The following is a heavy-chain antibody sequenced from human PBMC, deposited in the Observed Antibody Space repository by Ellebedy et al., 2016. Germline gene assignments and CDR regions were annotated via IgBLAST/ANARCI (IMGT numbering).Heavy chain of an antibody. CDR2: ISGSGGST. CDR1: GFTFSSYA. J-gene: IGHJ4*02. V-gene: IGHV3-23*01. D-gene: IGHD6-13*01. Sequence: GESLKISCAASGFTFSSYAMSWVRQAPGRGLEWVSAISGSGGSTYYADSVKGRFTISRDNSKNTLYLQMNSLRAEDTAVYYCAKDLSWGIANYWGQGTLVTVSS. CDR3: AKDLSWGIANY.